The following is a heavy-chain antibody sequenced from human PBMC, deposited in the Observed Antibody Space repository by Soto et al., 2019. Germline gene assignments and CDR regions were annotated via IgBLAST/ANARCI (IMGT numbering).Heavy chain of an antibody. V-gene: IGHV3-23*01. CDR3: AKRGSGSYYDY. Sequence: EVQLLESGGGLVQPGGSLRLSCAASGFTFSSYAMSWVRQAPGKGLEWVSVISGSGGSTYYADSVTGRFTISRDNSKNALYLQLNSLRAEDTAVYYCAKRGSGSYYDYWGQGTLVTVSS. CDR2: ISGSGGST. J-gene: IGHJ4*02. D-gene: IGHD3-10*01. CDR1: GFTFSSYA.